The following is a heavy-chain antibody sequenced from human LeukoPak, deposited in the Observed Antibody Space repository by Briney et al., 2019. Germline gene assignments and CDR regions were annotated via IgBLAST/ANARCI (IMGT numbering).Heavy chain of an antibody. D-gene: IGHD3-10*01. J-gene: IGHJ4*02. CDR1: GFTFSSYG. CDR3: AKEVRGSFDY. Sequence: PGGSLGLSCAASGFTFSSYGMHWVRQAPGKGLEWVAVIWYDGSNKYYADSVKGRFTISRDNSKNTLYLQMNSLRAEDTAVYYCAKEVRGSFDYWGQGTLVTVSS. CDR2: IWYDGSNK. V-gene: IGHV3-33*06.